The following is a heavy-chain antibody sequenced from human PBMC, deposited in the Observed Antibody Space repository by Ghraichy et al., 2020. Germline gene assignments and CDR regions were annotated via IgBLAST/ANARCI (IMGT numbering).Heavy chain of an antibody. Sequence: GGSLRLSCAASGFTFDDYAMHWVRQAPGKGLEWVSGISWNSGSIGYADSVKGRFTISRDNAKNSLYLQMNSLRAEYTALYYCAKDILGRSTGVFDYWAQGTLVTVSS. CDR1: GFTFDDYA. CDR3: AKDILGRSTGVFDY. J-gene: IGHJ4*02. CDR2: ISWNSGSI. D-gene: IGHD2-2*01. V-gene: IGHV3-9*01.